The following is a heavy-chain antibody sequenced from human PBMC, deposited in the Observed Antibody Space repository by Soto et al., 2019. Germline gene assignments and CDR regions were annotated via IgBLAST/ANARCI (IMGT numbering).Heavy chain of an antibody. V-gene: IGHV1-58*01. Sequence: SVKVSCKASGFTFTSSAVQWVRQARGQRLEWIGWIVVGSGNTNYAQKFQERVTITRDMSTSTAYMELSSLRSEDTAVYYCAAPSLFIAAAGPLLGYGMDVWGQGTTVTVSS. CDR2: IVVGSGNT. J-gene: IGHJ6*02. CDR3: AAPSLFIAAAGPLLGYGMDV. D-gene: IGHD6-13*01. CDR1: GFTFTSSA.